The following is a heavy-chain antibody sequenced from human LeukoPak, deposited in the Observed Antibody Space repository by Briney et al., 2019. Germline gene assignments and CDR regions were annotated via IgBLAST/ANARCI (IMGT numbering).Heavy chain of an antibody. CDR3: ARDPGYCSSTSCLTFDY. J-gene: IGHJ4*02. CDR2: ISAYNGNT. D-gene: IGHD2-2*01. CDR1: GYTFTSYG. V-gene: IGHV1-18*01. Sequence: SVKVSCKASGYTFTSYGISWVRQAPGQGLEWMGWISAYNGNTNYAQKLQGRVTMTTDTSTSTAYMELRSLRSDDTAVYYCARDPGYCSSTSCLTFDYWGQGTLVTVSS.